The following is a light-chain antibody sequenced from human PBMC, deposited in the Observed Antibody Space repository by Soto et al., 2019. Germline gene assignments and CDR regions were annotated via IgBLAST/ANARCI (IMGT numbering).Light chain of an antibody. CDR2: EVS. CDR1: NSDVGGYNY. J-gene: IGLJ2*01. CDR3: SSYTSSSTPYVV. Sequence: QSALTQPASVSGSPGQSITISCTGTNSDVGGYNYVSWYQQHPGKAPKLMIYEVSNRPSGVSNRFSDSKSGNTASLTISGLQAVDEADYYCSSYTSSSTPYVVFGGGTKLTVL. V-gene: IGLV2-14*01.